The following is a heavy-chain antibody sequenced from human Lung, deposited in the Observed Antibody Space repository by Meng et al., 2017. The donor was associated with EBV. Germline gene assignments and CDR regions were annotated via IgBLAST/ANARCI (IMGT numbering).Heavy chain of an antibody. CDR3: AREYSSSSGLPGP. CDR1: GGSIRFGDYY. D-gene: IGHD6-6*01. V-gene: IGHV4-30-4*08. Sequence: GQLQESGPGLVKPSQTLSLTCTVSGGSIRFGDYYWSWIRQPPGKGLEWIGYIYDSGSTSYNPSLMSRVTISVDTSRNQFSPKLTSVTAADTAVYYCAREYSSSSGLPGPWGQGTLVTVSS. CDR2: IYDSGST. J-gene: IGHJ5*02.